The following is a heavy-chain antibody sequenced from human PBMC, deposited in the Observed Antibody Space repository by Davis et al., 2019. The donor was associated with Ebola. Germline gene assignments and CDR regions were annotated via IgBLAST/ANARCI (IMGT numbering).Heavy chain of an antibody. CDR2: IYYSGST. J-gene: IGHJ6*02. D-gene: IGHD3-3*01. CDR3: ARDQFFRGIFGVVRLNGMDV. CDR1: GGSISSYY. Sequence: SETLSLTCTVSGGSISSYYWSWIRQPPGKGLELLGYIYYSGSTYYNPSLKSRVTISVDTSKNQFSLKLSSVTAADTAVYYCARDQFFRGIFGVVRLNGMDVWGQGTTVTVSS. V-gene: IGHV4-59*12.